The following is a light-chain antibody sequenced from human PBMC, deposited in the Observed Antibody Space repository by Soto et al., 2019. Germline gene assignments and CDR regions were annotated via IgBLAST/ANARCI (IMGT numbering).Light chain of an antibody. CDR2: GVS. V-gene: IGKV3-20*01. CDR3: QQYGSSRWT. CDR1: QSVRNN. J-gene: IGKJ1*01. Sequence: ELLMTQSPDTLSVSPGERATLLCRASQSVRNNLAWYQQKTGQAPRILIYGVSTRATGVPARFSGSGSGTDFTLTISRLEPEDFAVYYCQQYGSSRWTFGQGTKVDIK.